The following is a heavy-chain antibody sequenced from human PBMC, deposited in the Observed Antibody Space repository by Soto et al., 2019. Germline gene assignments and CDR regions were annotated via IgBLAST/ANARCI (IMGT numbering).Heavy chain of an antibody. V-gene: IGHV3-30*18. Sequence: GGVLRLSCAASGFTFSSFGMYWVRQAPGKGLEWVAVISYDGSNKYYADSVKGRFTISRDNSKNTLYLQMNSLRAEDTAVYYCAKDRYYYDSSGYYDYWGQGTLVTVSS. CDR1: GFTFSSFG. D-gene: IGHD3-22*01. CDR3: AKDRYYYDSSGYYDY. CDR2: ISYDGSNK. J-gene: IGHJ4*02.